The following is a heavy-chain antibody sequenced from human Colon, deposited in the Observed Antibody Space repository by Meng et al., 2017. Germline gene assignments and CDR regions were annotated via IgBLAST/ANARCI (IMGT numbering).Heavy chain of an antibody. CDR2: IYHSGTT. Sequence: CIVSDYSVSSGYFWCWIRQPPGKGLEWIGSIYHSGTTYYNPSLKSRLTISVDTSKNQVSLRLTSVTAADTAVYFCARGGGLGFDSWGQGTLVTVSS. CDR3: ARGGGLGFDS. CDR1: DYSVSSGYF. D-gene: IGHD3-16*01. J-gene: IGHJ4*02. V-gene: IGHV4-38-2*02.